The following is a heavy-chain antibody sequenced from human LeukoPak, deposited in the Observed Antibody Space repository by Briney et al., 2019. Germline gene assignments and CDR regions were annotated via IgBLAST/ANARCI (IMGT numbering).Heavy chain of an antibody. D-gene: IGHD3-3*01. CDR2: IYHSGST. CDR1: GGSISSGGYS. J-gene: IGHJ4*02. V-gene: IGHV4-30-2*01. CDR3: AKGLDGFWSGYGLSFDY. Sequence: SETLSLTCAVSGGSISSGGYSWSWIRQPPGKGLEWIGYIYHSGSTYYNPSLKSRVTISVDRSKNQFSLKLSSVTAADTAVYYCAKGLDGFWSGYGLSFDYWGQGTLVTVSS.